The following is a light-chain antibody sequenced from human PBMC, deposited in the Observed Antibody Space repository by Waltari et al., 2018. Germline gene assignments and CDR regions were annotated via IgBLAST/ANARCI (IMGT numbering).Light chain of an antibody. Sequence: EIVFTQSPGTASLSPGDRVTLSCRASQLVGSSSLAWYQQKPGQAPRLVIYRASRRATGIPDRFSGSGSGTDFSLTISRLEPEDFAVYYCQQHGTLPATFGQGTKVEIK. CDR3: QQHGTLPAT. CDR1: QLVGSSS. V-gene: IGKV3-20*01. CDR2: RAS. J-gene: IGKJ1*01.